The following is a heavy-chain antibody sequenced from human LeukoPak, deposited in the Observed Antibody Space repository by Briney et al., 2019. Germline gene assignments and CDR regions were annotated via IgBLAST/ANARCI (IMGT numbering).Heavy chain of an antibody. J-gene: IGHJ3*02. CDR1: GYSISSGYY. V-gene: IGHV4-38-2*02. CDR2: IYHSGST. CDR3: ARDPITMIVAWGAFDI. Sequence: PSETLSLTCTVSGYSISSGYYWGWIRQPPGKGLEWIGSIYHSGSTYYNPSLKSRVTISVDTSKNQFSLKLSSVTAADTAVYYCARDPITMIVAWGAFDIWGQGTMVTVSS. D-gene: IGHD3-22*01.